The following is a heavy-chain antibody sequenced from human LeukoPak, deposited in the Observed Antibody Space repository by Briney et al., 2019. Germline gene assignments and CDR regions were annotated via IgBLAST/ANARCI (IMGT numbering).Heavy chain of an antibody. J-gene: IGHJ5*02. CDR2: IKQDGSEE. Sequence: GGSLRLSCEASGFTFNNYWMSWLRQTPGKGLEWVANIKQDGSEEYYLDSVKGRFSVSRDNGKDSLYLQMNSLRAEDTAIYYCARSYISPNWFDPWGQGTLVTVFS. V-gene: IGHV3-7*01. CDR3: ARSYISPNWFDP. CDR1: GFTFNNYW. D-gene: IGHD3-16*01.